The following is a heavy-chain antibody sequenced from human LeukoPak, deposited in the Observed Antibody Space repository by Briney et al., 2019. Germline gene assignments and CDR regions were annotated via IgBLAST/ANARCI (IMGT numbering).Heavy chain of an antibody. J-gene: IGHJ4*02. D-gene: IGHD1-14*01. CDR2: MSGSGGST. V-gene: IGHV3-23*01. CDR3: AKREPFDY. Sequence: GGSLRLSCAPSGFPFSRIATSWVRRAPGKGLDWLAAMSGSGGSTFYAEPTRGRFTISIDNTKHTLVLQMNSLRAEEPAVYFCAKREPFDYWGQGILVTVSS. CDR1: GFPFSRIA.